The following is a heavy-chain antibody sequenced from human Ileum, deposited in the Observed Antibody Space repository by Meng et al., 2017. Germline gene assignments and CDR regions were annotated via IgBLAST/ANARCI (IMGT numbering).Heavy chain of an antibody. J-gene: IGHJ4*02. D-gene: IGHD4-23*01. Sequence: QVQLLGSGPGLVRPSGTLSLTCAVSSGSISSNTYWSWVRQPPGKGLEWIGQISHSGSAYYNPSLKSRVTMSVDKSKSQFSLMLTSVTAADTAIYYCARHGGYSQDFWGQGTLVTVSS. V-gene: IGHV4-4*02. CDR2: ISHSGSA. CDR1: SGSISSNTY. CDR3: ARHGGYSQDF.